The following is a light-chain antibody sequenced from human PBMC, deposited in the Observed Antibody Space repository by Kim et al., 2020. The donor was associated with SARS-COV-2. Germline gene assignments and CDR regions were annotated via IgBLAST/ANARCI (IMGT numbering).Light chain of an antibody. CDR3: AAWDDSLSGWV. J-gene: IGLJ3*02. V-gene: IGLV1-47*01. CDR2: RNN. Sequence: GQRVTISCSGGSSNIGKNYVNWYQQLPGTAPKLLIYRNNKWPSGVPDRFSGSKSGTSASLAISGLRSEDEADYYCAAWDDSLSGWVFGGGTKLTVL. CDR1: SSNIGKNY.